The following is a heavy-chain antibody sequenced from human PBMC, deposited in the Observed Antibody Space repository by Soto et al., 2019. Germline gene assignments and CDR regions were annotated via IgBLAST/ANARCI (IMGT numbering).Heavy chain of an antibody. CDR1: GFSFSEYF. CDR3: AGDNRHNYGAPSACSWFHP. CDR2: INPSGDSR. D-gene: IGHD4-17*01. Sequence: GGSVKVSCKASGFSFSEYFIHRVRYVPRQGFEWMGIINPSGDSRSYAQKFQGRVTITRDRSTSTVYMDLRRLRYEDTDVYYCAGDNRHNYGAPSACSWFHPWAQGTADSVSS. V-gene: IGHV1-46*01. J-gene: IGHJ5*02.